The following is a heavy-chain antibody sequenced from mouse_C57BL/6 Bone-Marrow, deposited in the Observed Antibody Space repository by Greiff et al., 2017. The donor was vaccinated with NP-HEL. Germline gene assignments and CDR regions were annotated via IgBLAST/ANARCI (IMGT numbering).Heavy chain of an antibody. CDR2: IYPGSGNT. CDR1: GYSFTSYY. J-gene: IGHJ3*01. Sequence: QVQLQQSGPELVKPGASVKISCKASGYSFTSYYIHWVKQRPGQGLEWIGWIYPGSGNTKYNEKFKGKATLTADTSSSTACMQLSSLTSEDSAVYYCARGGPYDWFAYWGQGTLVTVSA. CDR3: ARGGPYDWFAY. V-gene: IGHV1-66*01. D-gene: IGHD1-1*01.